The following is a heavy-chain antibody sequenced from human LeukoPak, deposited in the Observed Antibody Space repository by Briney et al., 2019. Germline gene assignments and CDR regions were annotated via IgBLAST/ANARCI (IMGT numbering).Heavy chain of an antibody. Sequence: GGSLRLSCAASGFTFSSYAMSWVRQAPGKGLEWVSAISGSGGSTYYADSVRGRFTISRDNSKNTLYLQINSLRAEDTAVYYCARDLSGSYSFDYWGQGTLVTVSS. D-gene: IGHD1-26*01. V-gene: IGHV3-23*01. CDR2: ISGSGGST. CDR3: ARDLSGSYSFDY. J-gene: IGHJ4*02. CDR1: GFTFSSYA.